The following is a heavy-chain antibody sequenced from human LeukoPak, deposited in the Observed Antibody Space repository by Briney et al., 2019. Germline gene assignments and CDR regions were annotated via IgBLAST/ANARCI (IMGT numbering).Heavy chain of an antibody. CDR2: ISSSGSTI. D-gene: IGHD3-22*01. J-gene: IGHJ4*02. Sequence: PGGSLRLSCAASGFTFSSYAMSWVRQAPGKGLEWVSYISSSGSTIYYTDSVKGRFTISRDNAKNSLYLQMNSLRAEDTAVYYCARDEGDYYDTMLQDWGQGTLVTVSS. V-gene: IGHV3-48*04. CDR1: GFTFSSYA. CDR3: ARDEGDYYDTMLQD.